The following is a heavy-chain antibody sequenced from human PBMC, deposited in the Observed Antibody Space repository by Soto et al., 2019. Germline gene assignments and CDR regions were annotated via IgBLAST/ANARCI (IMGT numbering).Heavy chain of an antibody. CDR1: GGSISSGDYY. D-gene: IGHD1-1*01. V-gene: IGHV4-30-4*01. J-gene: IGHJ4*02. CDR3: AREMVTTGPFDY. Sequence: TLSLTCTVSGGSISSGDYYWSWIRQPPGKGLEWIGYIYYSGSTYYNPSLKSRVTISVDTSKNQFSLKLSSVTAADTAVYYCAREMVTTGPFDYWGQGTLVTVSS. CDR2: IYYSGST.